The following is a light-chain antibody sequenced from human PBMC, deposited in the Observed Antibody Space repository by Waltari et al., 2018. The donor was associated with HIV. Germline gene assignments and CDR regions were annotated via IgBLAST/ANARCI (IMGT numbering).Light chain of an antibody. CDR1: SSDIGDYNY. CDR2: DVS. Sequence: QSALTQPASVSESPGQSITISCTGTSSDIGDYNYVSCFQHHPTNAPKLLIFDVSYRPSGVSNRCAGSKSGNTASLTSSGLQAEDEADYYCSSYTTIYTWVFGGGTKLTVL. J-gene: IGLJ3*02. CDR3: SSYTTIYTWV. V-gene: IGLV2-14*01.